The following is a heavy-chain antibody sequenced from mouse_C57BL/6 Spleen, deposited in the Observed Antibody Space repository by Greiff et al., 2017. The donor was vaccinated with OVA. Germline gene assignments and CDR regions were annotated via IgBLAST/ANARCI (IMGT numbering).Heavy chain of an antibody. CDR2: IWSDGST. CDR1: GFSLTSYG. D-gene: IGHD2-4*01. CDR3: ARTYDYDGSSWFAY. V-gene: IGHV2-6*03. Sequence: VKLVESGPGLVAPSQSLSITCTVSGFSLTSYGVHWVRQPPGKGLEWLVVIWSDGSTTYNSAFKSRLSISKDNSKSQVFLKMNSLQTDDTAMYYCARTYDYDGSSWFAYWGQGTLVTVSA. J-gene: IGHJ3*01.